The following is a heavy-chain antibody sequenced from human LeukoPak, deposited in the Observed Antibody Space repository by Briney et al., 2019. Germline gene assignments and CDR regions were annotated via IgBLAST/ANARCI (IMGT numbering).Heavy chain of an antibody. V-gene: IGHV3-23*01. CDR2: ITIGGASI. J-gene: IGHJ4*02. Sequence: GGSLRLSCAASGFTFTSYAMNWVRQAPGKGLEWVSTITIGGASIYYADSVKGRFTISRHNSNNTLFLRMNSLRAEDTAIYYCAKGPGFTSNWYFDYCGQGSLVTVSS. CDR1: GFTFTSYA. CDR3: AKGPGFTSNWYFDY. D-gene: IGHD6-13*01.